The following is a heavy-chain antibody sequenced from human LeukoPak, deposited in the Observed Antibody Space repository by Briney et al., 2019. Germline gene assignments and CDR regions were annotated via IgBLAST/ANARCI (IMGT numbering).Heavy chain of an antibody. CDR3: ARDQVYYYDSSGYSKPYYYGMDV. D-gene: IGHD3-22*01. J-gene: IGHJ6*02. CDR1: GGTFSSYA. CDR2: IIPIFGTA. Sequence: ASVKVSCKASGGTFSSYAISWVRQAPGQGLEWMGGIIPIFGTANYAQKFQGRVTITADESTSTAYMELSSLRSEDTAVYYCARDQVYYYDSSGYSKPYYYGMDVWGQGTTVTVSS. V-gene: IGHV1-69*13.